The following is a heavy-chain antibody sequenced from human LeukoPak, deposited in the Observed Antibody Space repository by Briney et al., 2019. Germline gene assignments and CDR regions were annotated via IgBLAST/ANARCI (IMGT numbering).Heavy chain of an antibody. J-gene: IGHJ5*02. D-gene: IGHD3-10*01. V-gene: IGHV4-61*01. CDR1: GGSVSSTSSSYF. CDR2: IYHTGST. CDR3: TRSIMNFYVSGT. Sequence: SETLSLTCTVSGGSVSSTSSSYFWNWMRQPPGKGLEWIRYIYHTGSTKYNPSLESRVTMSVDTFKNQFSLKLRSVTAADTAVYYCTRSIMNFYVSGTWGPGTLVTVSS.